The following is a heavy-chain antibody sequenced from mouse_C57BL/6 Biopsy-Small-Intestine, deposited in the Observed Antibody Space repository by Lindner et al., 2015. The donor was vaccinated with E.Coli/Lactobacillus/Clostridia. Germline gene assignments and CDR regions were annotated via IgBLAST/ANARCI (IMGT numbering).Heavy chain of an antibody. CDR1: GFTFSDYG. CDR3: AREDTTIVFDY. D-gene: IGHD1-1*01. J-gene: IGHJ2*01. V-gene: IGHV5-17*01. Sequence: VQLQEVWGGLVKPGGSLKLSCAASGFTFSDYGMHWVRQAPEKGLEWVAYISSGSSTIYYADTVKGRFTISRDNAKNTLFLQMTSLRSEDTAMYYCAREDTTIVFDYWGQGTTLTVSS. CDR2: ISSGSSTI.